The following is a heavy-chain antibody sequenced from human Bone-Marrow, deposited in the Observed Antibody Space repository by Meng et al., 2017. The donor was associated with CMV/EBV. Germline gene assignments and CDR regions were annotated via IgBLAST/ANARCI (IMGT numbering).Heavy chain of an antibody. CDR2: INPNSGGT. Sequence: ASVKVSCKASGYTFTGYYMHWVRQAPGQGLEWMGWINPNSGGTNYAQKFQGRVTMTRDTSISTAYMELSRLRSDDTAVYYCARDSTIVGVKGYYYGMDVWGQGTTVTGSS. CDR3: ARDSTIVGVKGYYYGMDV. J-gene: IGHJ6*01. D-gene: IGHD1-26*01. CDR1: GYTFTGYY. V-gene: IGHV1-2*02.